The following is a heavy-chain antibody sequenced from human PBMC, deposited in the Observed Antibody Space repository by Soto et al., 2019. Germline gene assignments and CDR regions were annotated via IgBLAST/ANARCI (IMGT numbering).Heavy chain of an antibody. CDR1: GYTFTSYY. J-gene: IGHJ4*02. CDR3: ARDPGTSYDFWSGYQYYFDY. CDR2: INPSGGST. D-gene: IGHD3-3*01. Sequence: GASVKVSCKASGYTFTSYYMHWVRQAPGQGLEWMGIINPSGGSTSYAQKFQGRVTITADKSTSTAYMELSSLRSEDTAVYYCARDPGTSYDFWSGYQYYFDYWGQGTLVTVSS. V-gene: IGHV1-46*01.